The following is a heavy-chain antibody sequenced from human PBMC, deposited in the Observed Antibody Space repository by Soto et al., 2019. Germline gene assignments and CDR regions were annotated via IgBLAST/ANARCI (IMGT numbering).Heavy chain of an antibody. V-gene: IGHV3-9*01. J-gene: IGHJ4*02. CDR1: GFTFDDYA. Sequence: EVQLVESGGGLVQPGRSLRLSCAASGFTFDDYAMHWVRQAPGKGLEWVSGISWNSGSIGYADSVKGRFTISRDNGRIPLYLQMNSLGAEDTALYYCAKSGGGMITFGGVIAPFDYWGQGTLVTVS. D-gene: IGHD3-16*01. CDR2: ISWNSGSI. CDR3: AKSGGGMITFGGVIAPFDY.